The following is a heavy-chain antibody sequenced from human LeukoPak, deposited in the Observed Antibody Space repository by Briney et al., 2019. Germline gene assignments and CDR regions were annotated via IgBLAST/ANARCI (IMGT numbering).Heavy chain of an antibody. J-gene: IGHJ3*02. Sequence: GGSLRLSCAASGFTFSSYAMSWVRQAPGKGLEWVSAIRGSGGSTYYADSVKGRFTISRDNSKKTLYLQMNSLRAEDTAVYYCAKVDYDFWSGYYRKQNDAFDICVEGTMVTVSS. CDR2: IRGSGGST. CDR3: AKVDYDFWSGYYRKQNDAFDI. CDR1: GFTFSSYA. D-gene: IGHD3-3*01. V-gene: IGHV3-23*01.